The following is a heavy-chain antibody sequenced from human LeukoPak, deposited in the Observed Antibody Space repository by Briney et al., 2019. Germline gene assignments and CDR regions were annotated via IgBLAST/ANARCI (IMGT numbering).Heavy chain of an antibody. CDR3: ARDRAVRGYSYGNFDY. J-gene: IGHJ4*02. V-gene: IGHV1-46*01. D-gene: IGHD5-18*01. Sequence: ASVEVSCKASGYTFTSYYMHWVRQAPGQGLEWMGIINPSGGSTSYAQKFQGRVTMTRDMSTSTVYMELSSLRSEDTAVYYCARDRAVRGYSYGNFDYWGQGTLVTVSS. CDR1: GYTFTSYY. CDR2: INPSGGST.